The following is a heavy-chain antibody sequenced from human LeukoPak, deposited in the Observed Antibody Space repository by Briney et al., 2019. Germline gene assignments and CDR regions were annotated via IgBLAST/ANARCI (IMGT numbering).Heavy chain of an antibody. V-gene: IGHV3-33*01. CDR2: IWYDGSNK. CDR3: ARSYYNDSSGYYPFDY. CDR1: GFTFSSYG. Sequence: PGGSLRLSCAASGFTFSSYGMHWVRQAPGKGLEWVAVIWYDGSNKYYADSVKGRFTISRDNSKNTLYLQMNSLRAEDTVVYYCARSYYNDSSGYYPFDYWGQGTLVTVSS. D-gene: IGHD3-22*01. J-gene: IGHJ4*02.